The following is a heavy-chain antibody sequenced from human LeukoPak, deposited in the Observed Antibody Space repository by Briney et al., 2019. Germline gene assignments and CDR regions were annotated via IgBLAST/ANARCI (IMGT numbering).Heavy chain of an antibody. J-gene: IGHJ4*02. Sequence: GGSLRLSSAASGFTFSSYGMHWVRQAPGKGLEWVAVISYDGSNKYYADSVKGRFTISRDNSKNTLYLQMNSLRAEDTAVYYCANIGHDFWSGTLDYWGQGTLATVSS. V-gene: IGHV3-30*18. CDR1: GFTFSSYG. D-gene: IGHD3-3*01. CDR3: ANIGHDFWSGTLDY. CDR2: ISYDGSNK.